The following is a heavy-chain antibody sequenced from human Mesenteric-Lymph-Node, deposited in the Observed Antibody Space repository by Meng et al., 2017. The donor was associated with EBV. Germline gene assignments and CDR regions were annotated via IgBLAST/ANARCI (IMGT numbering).Heavy chain of an antibody. V-gene: IGHV1-8*01. D-gene: IGHD5-24*01. CDR1: GYTFTSYD. CDR2: MNPNSGAT. CDR3: SRDSIYNGQDS. J-gene: IGHJ4*02. Sequence: LVRSGAEGKKPGASVKVSCKASGYTFTSYDINWVRQATGQGLEWMGWMNPNSGATGSTQKFQGRVTMTRNTSISTAYMELNSLTSEDTAVYYCSRDSIYNGQDSWGQGTLVTVSS.